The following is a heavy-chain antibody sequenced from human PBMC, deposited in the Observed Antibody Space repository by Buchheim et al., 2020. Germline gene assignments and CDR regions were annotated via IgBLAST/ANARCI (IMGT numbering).Heavy chain of an antibody. D-gene: IGHD2-2*01. V-gene: IGHV4-39*01. J-gene: IGHJ6*03. CDR2: NYYSGST. Sequence: QLQLQESGPGLVKPSETLSLTCTVSGGSISSSSYYWGWLRPPPGKGLEWIGSNYYSGSTYYNPSLKSRVTISVDTSKNQFSRQRSYVTAADTAVYYYGRQSLQSNSVGVPAAIDPYYYYYIDVWGKGTT. CDR1: GGSISSSSYY. CDR3: GRQSLQSNSVGVPAAIDPYYYYYIDV.